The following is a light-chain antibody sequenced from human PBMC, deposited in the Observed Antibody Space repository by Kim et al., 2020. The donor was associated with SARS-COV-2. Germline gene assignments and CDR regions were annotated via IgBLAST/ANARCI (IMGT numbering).Light chain of an antibody. CDR1: KLGDKY. CDR3: QAWVSITEV. V-gene: IGLV3-1*01. Sequence: SYELTQPPSVSVSPGQTASITCSGDKLGDKYACWYQQKPGQSPVLVIYQDSKRPSGIPERFSGSNSGNTATLTISGTQAMDEADYYCQAWVSITEVFGGG. CDR2: QDS. J-gene: IGLJ2*01.